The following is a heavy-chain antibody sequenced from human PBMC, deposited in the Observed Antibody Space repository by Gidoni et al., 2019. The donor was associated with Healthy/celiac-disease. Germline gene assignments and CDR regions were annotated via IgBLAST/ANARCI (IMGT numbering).Heavy chain of an antibody. CDR2: ISVSGCST. D-gene: IGHD3-22*01. V-gene: IGHV3-23*01. J-gene: IGHJ4*02. CDR3: AKPSSGYYFDYFDY. Sequence: EVQLLESGGGLVQPGGSLRLHCAASGFTFSSYSMSWVRQAPGKGLELVSAISVSGCSTYYADSVKGRFTISRDNSKNTLYLPMNSLRAEDTAVYYCAKPSSGYYFDYFDYWGQGTLVTVSS. CDR1: GFTFSSYS.